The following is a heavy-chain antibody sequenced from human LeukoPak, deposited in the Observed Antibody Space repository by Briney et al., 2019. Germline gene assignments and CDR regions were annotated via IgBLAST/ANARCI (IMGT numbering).Heavy chain of an antibody. Sequence: GGSLRLSCAASGFTFSSYAMSWVRQAPGKGLEWVSAISGSGGSTYYADSVKGRFTISRDNSKNTLYLQMNSLRAEDTAVYYCAKDKLRFGELLYPTYFDYWGQGTLVTVSS. V-gene: IGHV3-23*01. J-gene: IGHJ4*02. D-gene: IGHD3-10*01. CDR1: GFTFSSYA. CDR3: AKDKLRFGELLYPTYFDY. CDR2: ISGSGGST.